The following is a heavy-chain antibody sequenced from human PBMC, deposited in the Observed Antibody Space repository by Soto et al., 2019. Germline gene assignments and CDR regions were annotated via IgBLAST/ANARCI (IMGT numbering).Heavy chain of an antibody. V-gene: IGHV3-23*01. D-gene: IGHD3-10*01. J-gene: IGHJ4*02. CDR2: ISGSGGST. CDR1: GFTFSSYA. Sequence: EVQLLESGGGLVQPGGSLRLSCAASGFTFSSYAMSWVRQAPGKGLEWVSAISGSGGSTYYADSVKGRFTISRDNSKNTLYLQMNSLSVEDTAVYYCAKALGEYYYGSGSYWGQGTLVTVSS. CDR3: AKALGEYYYGSGSY.